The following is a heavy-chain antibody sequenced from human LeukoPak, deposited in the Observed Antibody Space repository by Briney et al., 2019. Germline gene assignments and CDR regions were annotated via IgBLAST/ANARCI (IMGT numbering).Heavy chain of an antibody. Sequence: GGSLRLSCAASGFTFSGYAMSWVRQAPGKGLEWVSAIVGGGGTTFYADSVKGRFTISRDNSKNTVFLQMNSLRAEDTAVYFCAKARLSAGWAYNDYWGQGTLVTVSS. D-gene: IGHD6-19*01. J-gene: IGHJ4*02. V-gene: IGHV3-23*01. CDR2: IVGGGGTT. CDR3: AKARLSAGWAYNDY. CDR1: GFTFSGYA.